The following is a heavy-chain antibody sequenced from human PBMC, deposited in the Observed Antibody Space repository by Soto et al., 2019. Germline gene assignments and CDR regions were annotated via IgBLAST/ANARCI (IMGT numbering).Heavy chain of an antibody. CDR3: AHSAYYYILTGYNN. J-gene: IGHJ4*02. D-gene: IGHD3-9*01. Sequence: SGPTLVNPTQTLTLTCTFSGFSLSTSGVGVGWIRQPPGKALEWLALIYWDDDKRYSPSLKSRLTITKDTSKNQVVLTMTNMDPVDTSTHSFAHSAYYYILTGYNNWRQATRVTVTS. CDR1: GFSLSTSGVG. V-gene: IGHV2-5*02. CDR2: IYWDDDK.